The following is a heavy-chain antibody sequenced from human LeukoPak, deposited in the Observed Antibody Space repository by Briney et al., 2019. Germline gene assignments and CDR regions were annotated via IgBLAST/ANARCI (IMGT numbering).Heavy chain of an antibody. CDR3: ANGTLGRGGYYYYGMDV. V-gene: IGHV3-23*01. CDR2: ISGSGGST. CDR1: GFTFSSYA. D-gene: IGHD1-1*01. J-gene: IGHJ6*02. Sequence: GGSLRLSCAASGFTFSSYAMSWVRQAPGKGLEWVSAISGSGGSTYYADSVEGRFTISRDNTKNTLYLQMNSLRAEDTAVYYCANGTLGRGGYYYYGMDVWGQGTTVTVSS.